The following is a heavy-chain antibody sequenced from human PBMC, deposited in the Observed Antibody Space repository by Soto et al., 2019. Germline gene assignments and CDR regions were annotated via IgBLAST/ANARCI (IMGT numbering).Heavy chain of an antibody. J-gene: IGHJ6*02. CDR1: GFTFDDYG. CDR3: ARVGGGIAAAAGPYYYYYGMDV. CDR2: INWNGGST. D-gene: IGHD6-13*01. V-gene: IGHV3-20*04. Sequence: GGSLRLSCAASGFTFDDYGMSWVRQAPGKGLEWVSGINWNGGSTGYADSVKGRFTISRDNAKNSLYLQMNSLRAEDTALYYCARVGGGIAAAAGPYYYYYGMDVWGQGTTVTVSS.